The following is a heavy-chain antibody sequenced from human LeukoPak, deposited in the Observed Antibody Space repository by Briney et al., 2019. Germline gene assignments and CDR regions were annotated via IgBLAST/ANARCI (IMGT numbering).Heavy chain of an antibody. CDR2: IIPIFGTA. CDR3: ARGYSSYDASGY. Sequence: GASVKVSCKASGGTFSSYAISWVRQAPGQGLEWMGGIIPIFGTANYAQKFQGRVTITADESTSTAYMELRSLRSDDTAVYYCARGYSSYDASGYWGQGTLVTVSS. CDR1: GGTFSSYA. J-gene: IGHJ4*02. V-gene: IGHV1-69*13. D-gene: IGHD6-6*01.